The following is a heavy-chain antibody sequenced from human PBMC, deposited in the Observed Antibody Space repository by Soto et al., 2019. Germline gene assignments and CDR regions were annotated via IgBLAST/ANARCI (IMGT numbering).Heavy chain of an antibody. V-gene: IGHV3-23*01. D-gene: IGHD6-13*01. J-gene: IGHJ4*02. CDR3: AKEGQQLGGGYFDY. Sequence: PGGSLRLSCAASGFTFSSYAMSWVRQAPGKGLEWVSAISGSGSNTYYADSVKGRFTISRDNSKNTLYLQMNSLRAEDTAVCYCAKEGQQLGGGYFDYWGQGTLVTVSS. CDR1: GFTFSSYA. CDR2: ISGSGSNT.